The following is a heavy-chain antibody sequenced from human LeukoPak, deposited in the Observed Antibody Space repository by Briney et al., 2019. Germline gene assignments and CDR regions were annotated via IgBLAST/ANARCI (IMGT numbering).Heavy chain of an antibody. CDR3: ARVKVSHFDY. Sequence: PSETLSLTCTVSGYSISSGYYWGWIRQPPGKGLEWIGSIYHSGSTYYNPSLKSRVTISVDTSKNQFSLKLSSVTAADTAVYYCARVKVSHFDYWGQGTLVTVSS. CDR1: GYSISSGYY. CDR2: IYHSGST. J-gene: IGHJ4*02. D-gene: IGHD1-14*01. V-gene: IGHV4-38-2*02.